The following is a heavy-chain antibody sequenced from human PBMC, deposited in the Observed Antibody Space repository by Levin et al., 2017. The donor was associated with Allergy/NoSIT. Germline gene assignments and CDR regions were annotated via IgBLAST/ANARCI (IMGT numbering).Heavy chain of an antibody. J-gene: IGHJ4*02. CDR3: TTEGDGDYFDH. V-gene: IGHV3-15*01. D-gene: IGHD4-17*01. Sequence: GGSLRLSCAVSEFPFSKAWMTWVRQAPGKGLEWVARLKSIADGGTTDYAAPVKGRFTISRDDSKNTLYLQMNSLKTEDTAVYYCTTEGDGDYFDHWGQGTLVTVSS. CDR2: LKSIADGGTT. CDR1: EFPFSKAW.